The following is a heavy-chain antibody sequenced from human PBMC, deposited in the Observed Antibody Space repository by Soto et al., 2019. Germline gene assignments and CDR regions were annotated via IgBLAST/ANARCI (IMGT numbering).Heavy chain of an antibody. CDR2: IIPIFGTA. D-gene: IGHD3-10*01. CDR1: GCTFSSYA. CDR3: VRARGAQWFGEQLF. J-gene: IGHJ4*02. V-gene: IGHV1-69*13. Sequence: ASVKVSCKASGCTFSSYAISWVRQAPGQGLEWMGGIIPIFGTANYAQKFQGRVTITADESTSTAYMELNSLRAGDTAVYYCVRARGAQWFGEQLFWGQGILVTVSS.